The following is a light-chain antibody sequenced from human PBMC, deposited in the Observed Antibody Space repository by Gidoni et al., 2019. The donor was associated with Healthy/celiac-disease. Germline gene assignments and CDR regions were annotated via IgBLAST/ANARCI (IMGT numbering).Light chain of an antibody. CDR3: QQYNNWPPEGT. J-gene: IGKJ3*01. Sequence: EIVMTQSPATLSVSPGERATLSCRASQSVSSNLAWYQQKPGQAPRLLIYGASTRATGIPARFSGSGSGTEFTLTISSLQSEDLAVYYCQQYNNWPPEGTFGPXTKVDIK. V-gene: IGKV3-15*01. CDR1: QSVSSN. CDR2: GAS.